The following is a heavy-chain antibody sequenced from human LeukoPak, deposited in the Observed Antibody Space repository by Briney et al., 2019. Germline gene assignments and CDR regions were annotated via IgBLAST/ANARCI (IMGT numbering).Heavy chain of an antibody. CDR2: IYPGDSDT. CDR3: AIRAYSYEYFDF. Sequence: GESLKISCQGSGYTFTNSWIGWVRQTPGKGLEWMGSIYPGDSDTRYSPSFQGQVTISVDKSISTAYLQWSSLKASNTAIYYCAIRAYSYEYFDFWGQGTLVTVSS. J-gene: IGHJ4*02. V-gene: IGHV5-51*01. D-gene: IGHD5-18*01. CDR1: GYTFTNSW.